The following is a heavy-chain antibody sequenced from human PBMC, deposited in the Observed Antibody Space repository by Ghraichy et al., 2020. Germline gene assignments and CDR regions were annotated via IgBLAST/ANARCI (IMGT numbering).Heavy chain of an antibody. CDR1: GGSITSSNYY. CDR3: AGSFTVIRYFDL. D-gene: IGHD4-23*01. V-gene: IGHV4-39*01. Sequence: SETLSLTCSVSGGSITSSNYYWGWIRQSPGKGLEWIGSPHHTGSTYYNPSLKSRVTMSADTSTNQFSLRLTSVTAADTSVYYCAGSFTVIRYFDLWGRGTLVTVSP. J-gene: IGHJ2*01. CDR2: PHHTGST.